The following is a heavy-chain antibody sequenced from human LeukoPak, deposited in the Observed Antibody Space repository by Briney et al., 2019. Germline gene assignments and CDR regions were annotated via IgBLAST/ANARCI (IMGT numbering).Heavy chain of an antibody. V-gene: IGHV4-59*01. CDR3: ARDHRGFSGYYFDY. CDR1: GGSISSYY. Sequence: SETLSLTCTVSGGSISSYYWSWIRQPPGKGLEWIGYNYYSGSTNYNPSLKSRVTISVDTSKNQFSLKLSSVTAADTAVYYCARDHRGFSGYYFDYWGQGTLVTVSS. J-gene: IGHJ4*02. CDR2: NYYSGST. D-gene: IGHD6-25*01.